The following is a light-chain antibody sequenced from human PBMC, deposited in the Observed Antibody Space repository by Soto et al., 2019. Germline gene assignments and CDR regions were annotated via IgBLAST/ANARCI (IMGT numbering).Light chain of an antibody. V-gene: IGLV2-14*01. CDR1: NTDVGRYNY. J-gene: IGLJ1*01. Sequence: QSVLTQPASVSGSPGQSITISCTGTNTDVGRYNYVSWYQQYPGKAPKLLISEVDNRPSGVSNRFSGSKSGNTASLTISGLQAEDEADYYCSSYTSTSPVYVFGTGTKLTVL. CDR2: EVD. CDR3: SSYTSTSPVYV.